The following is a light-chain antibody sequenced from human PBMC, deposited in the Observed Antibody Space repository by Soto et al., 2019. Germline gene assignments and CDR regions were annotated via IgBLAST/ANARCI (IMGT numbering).Light chain of an antibody. CDR2: EVS. V-gene: IGKV2D-29*01. J-gene: IGKJ1*01. Sequence: DIVMTQTPLSLSVTPGQPASISCRSSQSVLHSDGKTHLYWYLQSPGQPPQLLIYEVSHRFSGVPDRFSGSGSLKDLALKISRVEAEDVGVYYCMQAKQLHVTVGQGTKGHIK. CDR3: MQAKQLHVT. CDR1: QSVLHSDGKTH.